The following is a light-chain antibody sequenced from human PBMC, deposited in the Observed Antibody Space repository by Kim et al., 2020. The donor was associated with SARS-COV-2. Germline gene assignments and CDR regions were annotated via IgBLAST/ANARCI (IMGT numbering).Light chain of an antibody. CDR1: SRDVGGYKF. J-gene: IGLJ3*02. Sequence: GQSVTSSCTGTSRDVGGYKFGSWYQQHPGKAPKLMIYEVSKRPSGVPDRFSGSKSGNTASLTVSGLQAEDEADYYCSSHAGSNNLVFGGGTQLTVL. CDR3: SSHAGSNNLV. V-gene: IGLV2-8*01. CDR2: EVS.